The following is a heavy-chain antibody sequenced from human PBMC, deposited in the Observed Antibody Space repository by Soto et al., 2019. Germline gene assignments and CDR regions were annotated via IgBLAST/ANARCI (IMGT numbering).Heavy chain of an antibody. D-gene: IGHD6-13*01. J-gene: IGHJ5*02. V-gene: IGHV4-39*01. CDR2: IYYSGTT. CDR3: ARHQRAVAVDSWFDP. CDR1: GGSIFSGTYY. Sequence: QLQLQESGPGLVKPSETLSLTCTVSGGSIFSGTYYWGWVGQPPVKGLEWIGSIYYSGTTYHNPSLKSRFTMSVDTSKNQLSLKLSSVPAADTAVYYCARHQRAVAVDSWFDPWGQGTLVTVSS.